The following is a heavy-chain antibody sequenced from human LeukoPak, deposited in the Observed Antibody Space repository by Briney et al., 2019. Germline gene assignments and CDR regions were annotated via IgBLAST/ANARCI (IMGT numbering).Heavy chain of an antibody. V-gene: IGHV3-33*01. D-gene: IGHD3-10*01. CDR3: ARDLRKGTYFDS. Sequence: PGGSLRLSCAASGFTFFTYGMHWVRQAPGKGLEWVALIWYDESYKYYADSVKGRFTISRDNSKNTLYLQMDSLRAEDTAVYYCARDLRKGTYFDSWGQGTLVTVSS. CDR2: IWYDESYK. CDR1: GFTFFTYG. J-gene: IGHJ4*02.